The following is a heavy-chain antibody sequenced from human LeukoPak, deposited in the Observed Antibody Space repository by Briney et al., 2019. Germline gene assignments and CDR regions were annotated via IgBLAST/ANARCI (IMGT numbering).Heavy chain of an antibody. V-gene: IGHV3-43*01. CDR3: AKGNILTGPPDY. Sequence: GGSLRLSCVASGFTFDDYTMHWGRQAPGKGLEWVSLINWDGDITYYADSVKGRFTISRDNSKNSLYLQMNSLRTEDTALYYCAKGNILTGPPDYWGQGTLVTVSS. CDR2: INWDGDIT. CDR1: GFTFDDYT. J-gene: IGHJ4*02. D-gene: IGHD3-9*01.